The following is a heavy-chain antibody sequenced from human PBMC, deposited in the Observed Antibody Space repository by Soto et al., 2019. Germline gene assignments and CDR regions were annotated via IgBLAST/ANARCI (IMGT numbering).Heavy chain of an antibody. J-gene: IGHJ4*02. CDR1: GYTFTGYY. D-gene: IGHD6-13*01. CDR3: ARDQPPSSNMDY. Sequence: ASVKVSCKASGYTFTGYYMHWVRQAPGQGLEWMGWINPNSGGTNYAQKFQGRVTMTRDTSISTAYMELSRLRSDDTAVYYCARDQPPSSNMDYWCQGTFVTVS. V-gene: IGHV1-2*02. CDR2: INPNSGGT.